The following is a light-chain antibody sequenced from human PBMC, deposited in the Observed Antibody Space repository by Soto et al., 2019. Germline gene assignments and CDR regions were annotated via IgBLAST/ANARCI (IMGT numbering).Light chain of an antibody. CDR3: AVWDDSLSAWV. Sequence: QSVVTQSPSASGTPGQRVTISCSGSSSNIGSSYVYWYQQLPGTAPRLLIQFNDQRPSGVPDRFSGSKSGASASLAISGLRSEDEADYYCAVWDDSLSAWVFAGGTKLTVL. CDR2: FND. J-gene: IGLJ3*02. V-gene: IGLV1-47*02. CDR1: SSNIGSSY.